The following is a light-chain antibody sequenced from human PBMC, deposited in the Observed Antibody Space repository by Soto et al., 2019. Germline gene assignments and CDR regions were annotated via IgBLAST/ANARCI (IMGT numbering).Light chain of an antibody. Sequence: DVVMTQSPLSLPVTLGQPASISCRSSHSLVYSDGNTYLTWFQQRPGQSPRRLIYNVSKRDSGVPDRFSCSGSGTDFTLKISRVEAEDVGVYYCMQHTHWPQTFGHGTKVEIK. CDR1: HSLVYSDGNTY. CDR2: NVS. CDR3: MQHTHWPQT. J-gene: IGKJ1*01. V-gene: IGKV2-30*01.